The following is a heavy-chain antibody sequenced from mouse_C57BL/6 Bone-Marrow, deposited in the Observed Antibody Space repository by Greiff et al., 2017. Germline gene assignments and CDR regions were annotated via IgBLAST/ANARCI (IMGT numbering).Heavy chain of an antibody. CDR1: GYTFTSYW. Sequence: VQLQQPGAELVRPGSSVKLSCKASGYTFTSYWMHWVKQRPIQGLEWIGNIDPSDSETHYNQKFKDKATLTVDKSSSTAYMKLSSLTSEDSAVYYCARDRYYCDYWGQGTTLTVSS. CDR2: IDPSDSET. V-gene: IGHV1-52*01. J-gene: IGHJ2*01. CDR3: ARDRYYCDY.